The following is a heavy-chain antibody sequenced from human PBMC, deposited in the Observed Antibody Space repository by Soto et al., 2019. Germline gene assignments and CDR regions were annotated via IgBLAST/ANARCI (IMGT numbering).Heavy chain of an antibody. J-gene: IGHJ5*02. D-gene: IGHD3-22*01. Sequence: SETLSLTCAVSGVSIINSRWYWGWIRQPPGKGLEWIGSIYYNGNTNYNPSLKSRVTISLDTSKNHFSLRLNSVSAADTAMYYCERQGDDMWFDPWGQGTLVTVSS. CDR2: IYYNGNT. CDR1: GVSIINSRWY. V-gene: IGHV4-39*01. CDR3: ERQGDDMWFDP.